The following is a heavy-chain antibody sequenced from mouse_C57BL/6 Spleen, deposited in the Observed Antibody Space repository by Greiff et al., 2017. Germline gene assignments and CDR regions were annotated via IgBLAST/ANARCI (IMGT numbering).Heavy chain of an antibody. J-gene: IGHJ2*01. CDR1: GYTFTDYE. V-gene: IGHV1-15*01. CDR2: IDPETGGT. CDR3: TRGGNDFDY. Sequence: QVQLQQSGAELVRPGASVTLSCKASGYTFTDYEMHWVKQTPVHGLEWIGAIDPETGGTAYNQKFKGKAILTADKSSSTAYMELRSLTSEDSAVYYCTRGGNDFDYWGQGTTLTVSS.